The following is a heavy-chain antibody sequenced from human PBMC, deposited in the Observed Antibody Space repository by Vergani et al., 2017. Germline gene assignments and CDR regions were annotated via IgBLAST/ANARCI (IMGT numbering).Heavy chain of an antibody. CDR2: IYYSGST. Sequence: QVQLQESGPGLVKPSETLSLTCTVSGGSISSYYWSWIRQPPGKGLEWIGYIYYSGSTNYNPSLKSRVTISVDTSKNQFSLKLSSVTAADTAVYYCARHKGGYCSSTSCYTERGYYYYYMDVWGK. V-gene: IGHV4-59*01. CDR3: ARHKGGYCSSTSCYTERGYYYYYMDV. J-gene: IGHJ6*03. CDR1: GGSISSYY. D-gene: IGHD2-2*02.